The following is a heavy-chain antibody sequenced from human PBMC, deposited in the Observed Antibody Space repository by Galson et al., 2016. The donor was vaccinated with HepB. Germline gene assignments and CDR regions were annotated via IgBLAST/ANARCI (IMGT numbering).Heavy chain of an antibody. CDR2: ISSSSTTI. J-gene: IGHJ6*02. D-gene: IGHD4/OR15-4a*01. CDR3: VRDGQGAPVYYGMDA. V-gene: IGHV3-48*02. Sequence: SLRLSCAASGFTFRSYSMNWVRQAPGKGLEWISYISSSSTTIYYADSVKGRFTISRDNAKNSVNLQMNSLRDEDTAVYYCVRDGQGAPVYYGMDAWGQGTTVTVSS. CDR1: GFTFRSYS.